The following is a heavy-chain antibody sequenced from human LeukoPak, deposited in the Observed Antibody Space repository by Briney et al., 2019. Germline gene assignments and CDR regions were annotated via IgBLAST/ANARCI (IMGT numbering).Heavy chain of an antibody. CDR1: GGTFSSYA. CDR2: INPNSGGT. V-gene: IGHV1-2*02. CDR3: ARGSSGNCSSTSCYPYYYYYYYMDV. Sequence: ASVKVSCKASGGTFSSYAISWVRQAPGQGLEWMGWINPNSGGTNSAQKFQGRVTMTRDTSITTAYMELSRLRFDDTAVYYCARGSSGNCSSTSCYPYYYYYYYMDVWGKGTTVTVSS. D-gene: IGHD2-2*01. J-gene: IGHJ6*03.